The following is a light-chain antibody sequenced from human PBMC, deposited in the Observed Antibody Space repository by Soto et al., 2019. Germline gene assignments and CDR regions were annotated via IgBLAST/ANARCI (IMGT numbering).Light chain of an antibody. CDR2: GAS. J-gene: IGKJ1*01. CDR1: QSVSSSY. Sequence: EIVLTQSPGTLSLSPGERATLSCRASQSVSSSYLAWYQQKPGQAPRLLIYGASGRATGIPDRFSGSGSGTDFTLTISRLEPEEFAVYYCQQYGSSPRTFGQGTKVEIK. V-gene: IGKV3-20*01. CDR3: QQYGSSPRT.